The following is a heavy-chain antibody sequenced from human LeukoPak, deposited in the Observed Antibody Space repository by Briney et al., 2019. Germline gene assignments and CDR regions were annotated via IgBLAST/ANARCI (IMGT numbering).Heavy chain of an antibody. Sequence: ASVKVSCKTSGYTFTNYGISWVRQAPGQGLEWMGWISGYNGNTNYAQKLQGRVTMTTGTSTSTAYMELRSLRSDDTAVYYCASALRTGDNYFDYWGQGTLVTVSS. J-gene: IGHJ4*02. CDR2: ISGYNGNT. D-gene: IGHD1-1*01. V-gene: IGHV1-18*01. CDR1: GYTFTNYG. CDR3: ASALRTGDNYFDY.